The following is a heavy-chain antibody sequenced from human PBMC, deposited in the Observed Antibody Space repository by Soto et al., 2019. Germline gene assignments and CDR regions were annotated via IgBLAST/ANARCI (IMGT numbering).Heavy chain of an antibody. CDR1: GASISDCDW. CDR2: IHHSGAT. Sequence: SETLSLTYAVSGASISDCDWWSWVRQPPGKGLEWIGEIHHSGATNHNSSVKSRVTISLDKSKNHLSLQLNSVTAADTAVYYCATRDYTASPYWGQGILVTVS. D-gene: IGHD2-2*02. J-gene: IGHJ4*02. CDR3: ATRDYTASPY. V-gene: IGHV4-4*02.